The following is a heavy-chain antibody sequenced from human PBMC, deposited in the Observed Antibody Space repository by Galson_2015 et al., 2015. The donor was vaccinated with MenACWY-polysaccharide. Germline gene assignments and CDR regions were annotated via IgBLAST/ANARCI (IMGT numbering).Heavy chain of an antibody. J-gene: IGHJ3*02. Sequence: SVKVSCKASGYTFGSYAMNWVRQAPGQALEWMGWINTNTGNPTSAPGFTGRFVFSLDTSVSTAYLQISSLKAEDTAVYYCARESEYYDSFDGFDIWGQGTMVTVSS. CDR1: GYTFGSYA. D-gene: IGHD3-22*01. CDR2: INTNTGNP. CDR3: ARESEYYDSFDGFDI. V-gene: IGHV7-4-1*02.